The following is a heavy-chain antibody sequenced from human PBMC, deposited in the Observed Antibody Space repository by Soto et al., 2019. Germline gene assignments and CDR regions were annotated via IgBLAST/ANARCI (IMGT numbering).Heavy chain of an antibody. CDR1: GLTFSSYA. V-gene: IGHV3-30-3*01. D-gene: IGHD6-19*01. J-gene: IGHJ4*02. CDR2: ISYDGSNK. Sequence: HPGGSLRLSCAASGLTFSSYAMHWVRQAPGKGLEWVALISYDGSNKYYADSVKGRFTISRENSKNTLYLQMNRLRAEDTAVYYCARDRETSGWLGYFDYWGQGTLVTVSS. CDR3: ARDRETSGWLGYFDY.